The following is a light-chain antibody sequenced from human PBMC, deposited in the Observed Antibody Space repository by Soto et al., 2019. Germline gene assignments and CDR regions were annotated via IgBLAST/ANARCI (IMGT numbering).Light chain of an antibody. J-gene: IGKJ1*01. Sequence: EIVLTQSPATLSLSPGERATLSCRASQSVSSYLAWYQQKPGQAPRLLIYDASNRATGIPARFSGSGSGTDFTLTISSLEPEDFAAYYCQQRSNWPTFGQGTK. CDR1: QSVSSY. CDR3: QQRSNWPT. V-gene: IGKV3-11*01. CDR2: DAS.